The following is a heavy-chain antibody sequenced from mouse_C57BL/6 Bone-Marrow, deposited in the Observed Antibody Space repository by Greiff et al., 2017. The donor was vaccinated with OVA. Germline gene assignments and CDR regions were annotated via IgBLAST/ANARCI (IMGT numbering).Heavy chain of an antibody. CDR1: GFTFSSYG. J-gene: IGHJ3*01. CDR2: ISSGGSYT. CDR3: ASRIYYYGSSPWFAY. V-gene: IGHV5-6*02. Sequence: EVKLVESGGDLVKPGGSLKLSCAASGFTFSSYGMSWVRQTPDKRLEWVATISSGGSYTYYPDSVKGRFTISRDNAKNTLYLQMSSLQSEDTAMYYCASRIYYYGSSPWFAYWGQGTLVTVSA. D-gene: IGHD1-1*01.